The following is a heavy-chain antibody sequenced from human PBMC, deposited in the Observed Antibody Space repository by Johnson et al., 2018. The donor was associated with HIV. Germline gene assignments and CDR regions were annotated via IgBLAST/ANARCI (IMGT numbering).Heavy chain of an antibody. CDR1: GFTFSGYG. CDR3: ARGGGVDDYGGRDAFDI. Sequence: QVQLVESGGGLVQPGGSLRLSCAASGFTFSGYGMHWVRQAPGKGLEWVAVISCDGSNIYYVDSVKGRFTISRDSAKNTLYLQMNSLRAEDTAVYYCARGGGVDDYGGRDAFDIWGQGTMVTVSS. J-gene: IGHJ3*02. CDR2: ISCDGSNI. D-gene: IGHD4-23*01. V-gene: IGHV3-33*05.